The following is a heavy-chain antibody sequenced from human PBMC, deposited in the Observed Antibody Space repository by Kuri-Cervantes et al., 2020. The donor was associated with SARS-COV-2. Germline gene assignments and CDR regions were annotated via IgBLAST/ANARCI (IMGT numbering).Heavy chain of an antibody. D-gene: IGHD1-14*01. CDR2: INPNSGGT. CDR1: GYTFTGYY. CDR3: ARGPGGAELFDY. Sequence: ASVKVSCKASGYTFTGYYMHWVRQAPGQGLEWMGWINPNSGGTDYAQKFQGRVTMTRDTSISTAYMELSRLRSDDTAVYYCARGPGGAELFDYWGQGTLVTVSS. J-gene: IGHJ4*02. V-gene: IGHV1-2*02.